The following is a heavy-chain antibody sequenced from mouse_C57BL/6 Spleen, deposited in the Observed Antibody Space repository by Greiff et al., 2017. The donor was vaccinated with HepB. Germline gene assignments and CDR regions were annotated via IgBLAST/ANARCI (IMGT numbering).Heavy chain of an antibody. J-gene: IGHJ2*01. CDR3: ARGEIWIYSNLYYFDY. Sequence: EVQLQQSGPGLVKPSQSLSLTCSVTGYSITSGYYWNWIRQFPGNKLEWMGYISYDGSNNYNPSLKNRISITRDTSKNQFFLKLNSVTTEDTATYYCARGEIWIYSNLYYFDYWGQGTTLTVSS. D-gene: IGHD2-5*01. V-gene: IGHV3-6*01. CDR2: ISYDGSN. CDR1: GYSITSGYY.